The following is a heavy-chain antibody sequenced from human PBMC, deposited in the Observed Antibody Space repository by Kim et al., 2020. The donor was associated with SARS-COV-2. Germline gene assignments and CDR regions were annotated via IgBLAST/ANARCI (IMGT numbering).Heavy chain of an antibody. CDR1: GFTFNNAW. D-gene: IGHD2-2*01. CDR2: IKSKTDGGTT. Sequence: GGSLRLSCAASGFTFNNAWMSWVRQAPGKGLEWVGRIKSKTDGGTTDYAAPAKGRFTISRDDSKNTLYLQMNSLKTEDTAVYYCTTGYCSSTSCYGRHYGMAVWGQGTTVTVSS. J-gene: IGHJ6*02. CDR3: TTGYCSSTSCYGRHYGMAV. V-gene: IGHV3-15*01.